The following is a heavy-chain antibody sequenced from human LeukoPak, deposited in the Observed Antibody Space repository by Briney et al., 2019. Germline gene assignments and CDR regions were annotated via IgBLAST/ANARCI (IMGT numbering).Heavy chain of an antibody. J-gene: IGHJ4*02. V-gene: IGHV3-30*02. CDR2: IRYDGRIK. CDR1: GFTFSNYG. CDR3: VKDNPLDY. Sequence: GRSLRLSCTASGFTFSNYGMLWVRQAPGKGLEWVAFIRYDGRIKYYADSVKGRFTISRDNSRTTLSLQMNSLRIEDTALYYCVKDNPLDYWGRGTLVIVSS.